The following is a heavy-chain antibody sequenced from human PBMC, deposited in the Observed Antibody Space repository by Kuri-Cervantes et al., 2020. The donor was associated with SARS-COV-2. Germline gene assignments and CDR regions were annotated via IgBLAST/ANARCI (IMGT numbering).Heavy chain of an antibody. J-gene: IGHJ3*02. CDR2: ISSSGSTI. V-gene: IGHV3-48*03. Sequence: GGSLRLSCAASGLTFSSYEMNWVRQAPGKGLEWVSYISSSGSTIYYADSVRGRFTISRDNAKNSLYLQMNSLRAEDTAVYYCARRLEYDFWSGPLDAFDIWGQGTMVTVSS. CDR1: GLTFSSYE. D-gene: IGHD3-3*01. CDR3: ARRLEYDFWSGPLDAFDI.